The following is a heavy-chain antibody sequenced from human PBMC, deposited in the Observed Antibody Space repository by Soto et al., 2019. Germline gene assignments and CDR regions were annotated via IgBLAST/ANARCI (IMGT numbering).Heavy chain of an antibody. CDR1: GYSFTTYR. V-gene: IGHV5-51*01. Sequence: GGSLKISCKGSGYSFTTYRIGWVRQMPGKGLEWMEIIYPGDSETRYSPSFQGQVTISADKSISTAYLQWSSLKASDTAMYYCARTAAAGKYYYGVDVWGQGTTVTVSS. J-gene: IGHJ6*02. CDR2: IYPGDSET. D-gene: IGHD6-13*01. CDR3: ARTAAAGKYYYGVDV.